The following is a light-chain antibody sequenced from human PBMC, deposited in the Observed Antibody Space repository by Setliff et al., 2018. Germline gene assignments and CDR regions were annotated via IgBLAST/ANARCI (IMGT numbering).Light chain of an antibody. CDR2: EVS. V-gene: IGLV2-14*01. CDR3: MSYTTIRTYV. Sequence: QSVLAQPASVSGSPGQSITISCTGSSSDIGAYDYVSWYQQHPGKAPKLMISEVSNRPSGVSYRFSGSKSGNTASLTISGLQAEDEADYYCMSYTTIRTYVFGTGTKVTVL. CDR1: SSDIGAYDY. J-gene: IGLJ1*01.